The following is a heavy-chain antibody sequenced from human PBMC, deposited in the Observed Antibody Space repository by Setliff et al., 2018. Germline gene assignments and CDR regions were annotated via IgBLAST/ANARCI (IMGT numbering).Heavy chain of an antibody. Sequence: AGGSLRLSCAASGFTFSDYYMSWVRQAPGQGLEWVSYISSGSGTYTNYADSVKGRFTISRDNAKNSLYLQMNSLRAEDTAVYYCANDFTYWGQGTLVTVSS. CDR2: ISSGSGTYT. V-gene: IGHV3-11*03. CDR3: ANDFTY. CDR1: GFTFSDYY. J-gene: IGHJ4*02.